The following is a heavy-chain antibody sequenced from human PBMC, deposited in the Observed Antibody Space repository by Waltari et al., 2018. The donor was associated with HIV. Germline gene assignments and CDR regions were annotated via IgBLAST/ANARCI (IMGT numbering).Heavy chain of an antibody. J-gene: IGHJ6*02. V-gene: IGHV4-34*01. CDR1: GGSFSGSY. CDR3: ARARLVSRGQYCSTTSCLPHYYYYYGMDV. CDR2: INHSGST. Sequence: QVQLRQWGAGLLKPSETLSLTCAVYGGSFSGSYWSWNRQPPGTGLEWIGEINHSGSTNYNPSLKSRVTISVDTSKNQFSLKLTSVTAAVTAVFYCARARLVSRGQYCSTTSCLPHYYYYYGMDVWGQGTTVTVSS. D-gene: IGHD2-2*01.